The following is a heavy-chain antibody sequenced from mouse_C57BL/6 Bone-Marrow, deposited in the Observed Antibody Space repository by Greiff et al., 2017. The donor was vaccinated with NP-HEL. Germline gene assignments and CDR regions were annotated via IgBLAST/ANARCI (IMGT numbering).Heavy chain of an antibody. D-gene: IGHD1-1*01. CDR3: ARPCYGSSFDY. J-gene: IGHJ2*01. CDR1: GFTFSDYG. CDR2: ISSGSSTI. V-gene: IGHV5-17*01. Sequence: EVNVVESGGGLVKPGGSLKLSCAASGFTFSDYGMHWVRQAPEKGLEWVAYISSGSSTIYYAVTVKGRFTISRDNAKNTLFLQMTGLRSEDAAMYYCARPCYGSSFDYWGQGTTLTVSS.